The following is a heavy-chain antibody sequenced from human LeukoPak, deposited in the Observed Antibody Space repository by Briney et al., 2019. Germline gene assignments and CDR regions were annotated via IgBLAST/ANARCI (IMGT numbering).Heavy chain of an antibody. V-gene: IGHV3-30-3*01. CDR2: ISYDGSNK. J-gene: IGHJ4*02. CDR1: GFTFSSYA. D-gene: IGHD3-10*01. Sequence: GRSLRLSCAASGFTFSSYAMPWVRQAPGKGLEWVAVISYDGSNKYYADSVKGRFTISRDNSKNTLYLQMNSLRAEDTAVYYCAKDFSSGSYFDYWGQGTLVTVSS. CDR3: AKDFSSGSYFDY.